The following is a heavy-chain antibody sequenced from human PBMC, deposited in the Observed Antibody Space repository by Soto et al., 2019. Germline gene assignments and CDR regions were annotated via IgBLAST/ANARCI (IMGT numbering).Heavy chain of an antibody. D-gene: IGHD2-21*01. CDR3: ARNLAYGGGYTFDY. CDR1: AFTFSDHF. J-gene: IGHJ4*02. Sequence: EVQLVESGGGLVQPGGSLRLSCEVSAFTFSDHFIDWVRQAPGKGLEWVGRSRDKAHSYTTEYAASVKGRFTISRDDSRNSLYLQMNGLKTEDTAVYYCARNLAYGGGYTFDYWGQGTLVTVSS. V-gene: IGHV3-72*01. CDR2: SRDKAHSYTT.